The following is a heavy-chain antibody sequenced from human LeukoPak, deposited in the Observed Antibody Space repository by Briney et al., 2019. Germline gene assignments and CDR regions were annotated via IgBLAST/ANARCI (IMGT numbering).Heavy chain of an antibody. CDR3: ARDKSSSWYASPQTQYYFDY. J-gene: IGHJ4*02. V-gene: IGHV3-7*01. CDR2: IKQGGSEK. Sequence: GGSLRLSCAASGFTFSSYWMSWVRQAPGKGLEWVANIKQGGSEKYYVDSVKGRFTISRDNAKNSLYLQMNSLRAEDTAVYYCARDKSSSWYASPQTQYYFDYWGQGTLVTVSS. CDR1: GFTFSSYW. D-gene: IGHD6-13*01.